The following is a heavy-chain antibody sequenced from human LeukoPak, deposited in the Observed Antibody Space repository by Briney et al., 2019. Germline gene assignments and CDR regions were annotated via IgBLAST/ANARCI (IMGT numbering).Heavy chain of an antibody. CDR1: GFTFNTYS. CDR2: ITSSSSII. CDR3: ARDLFNAFDI. Sequence: GGSLRLTCAASGFTFNTYSMNWVRQAPGKGLEWVSFITSSSSIIYYADSVKGRFTISRDNAKNSLYLQMNSLRDEDTAVYYCARDLFNAFDIWGQGTMVTVSS. J-gene: IGHJ3*02. V-gene: IGHV3-48*02. D-gene: IGHD2-21*01.